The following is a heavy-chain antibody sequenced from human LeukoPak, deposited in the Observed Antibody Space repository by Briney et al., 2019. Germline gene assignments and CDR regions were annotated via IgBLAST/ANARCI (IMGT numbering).Heavy chain of an antibody. CDR2: IYYSGST. V-gene: IGHV4-39*01. J-gene: IGHJ5*02. D-gene: IGHD2-15*01. CDR1: GGSISSSNYY. Sequence: PSETLSLTCTVSGGSISSSNYYWGWIRQLPGKGLEWIGSIYYSGSTYYNPSLKSRVTISVDTSKNQFSLKLSSVTAADTAVYYCARLDGYCSGGSCYSVSFVDPWGQGTLVTVSS. CDR3: ARLDGYCSGGSCYSVSFVDP.